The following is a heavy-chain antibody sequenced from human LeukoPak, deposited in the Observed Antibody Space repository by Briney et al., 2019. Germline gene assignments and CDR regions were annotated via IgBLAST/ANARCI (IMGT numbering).Heavy chain of an antibody. J-gene: IGHJ3*02. CDR3: ARDRSKVTAYDDALDI. CDR2: ISDIGTTQ. D-gene: IGHD2-21*02. CDR1: GFTFSSYE. V-gene: IGHV3-48*03. Sequence: GGSLRLSCAASGFTFSSYELNWVRQAPGKGLEWVSYISDIGTTQHYADSVKGRFTISRDNAKNSLYLQMNSLTAEDMALYYCARDRSKVTAYDDALDIWGQGTMVIVSS.